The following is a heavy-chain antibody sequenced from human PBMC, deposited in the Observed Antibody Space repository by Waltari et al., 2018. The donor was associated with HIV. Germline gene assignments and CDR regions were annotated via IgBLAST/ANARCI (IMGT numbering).Heavy chain of an antibody. D-gene: IGHD3-9*01. Sequence: EVQLVESGGTLVQPGGSLRLSCSASGFTFSSYAIHWVRQTPGKELEYVSGIRGDGHSTYYAGSLKGRFTITRDNSKNTVWLQMRSLRAEDTAVYYCAKGNYDVLTGYYGPSFEYWGQGTLVTVSS. CDR1: GFTFSSYA. CDR3: AKGNYDVLTGYYGPSFEY. J-gene: IGHJ4*02. V-gene: IGHV3-64D*06. CDR2: IRGDGHST.